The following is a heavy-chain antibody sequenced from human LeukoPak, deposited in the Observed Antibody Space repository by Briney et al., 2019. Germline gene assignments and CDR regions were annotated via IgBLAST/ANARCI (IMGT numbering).Heavy chain of an antibody. Sequence: SETLSLTCTVSGGSVSRGGYYWNWIRQHPGKGLDWIRFTSYSEGTYYNPSLMSRITISVDRSQNQFSLKMRDVTAADTAVYFCAAADWESFYFDSWGQGALVAVSS. CDR2: TSYSEGT. CDR1: GGSVSRGGYY. J-gene: IGHJ4*02. CDR3: AAADWESFYFDS. D-gene: IGHD1-26*01. V-gene: IGHV4-31*03.